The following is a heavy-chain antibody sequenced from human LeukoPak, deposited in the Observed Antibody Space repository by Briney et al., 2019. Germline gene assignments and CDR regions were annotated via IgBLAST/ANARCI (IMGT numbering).Heavy chain of an antibody. Sequence: ASVKVSCKTSGYTFSGYYMEWVRQAPGQGLEWMGWIKPNSGGTNYAQKLQGRVTMTTDTSTSTAYMELRSLRSDDTAVYYCARSLDLYNWFDPWGQGTLVTVSS. CDR2: IKPNSGGT. CDR1: GYTFSGYY. V-gene: IGHV1-2*02. D-gene: IGHD1-1*01. J-gene: IGHJ5*02. CDR3: ARSLDLYNWFDP.